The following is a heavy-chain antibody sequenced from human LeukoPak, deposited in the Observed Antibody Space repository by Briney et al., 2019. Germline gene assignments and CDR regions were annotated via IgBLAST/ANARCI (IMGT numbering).Heavy chain of an antibody. Sequence: GGSLRLSCAASGPTFRNAIMNWVRQAPGKGLEWVGRIESSTDGGTTDYAAPVKGRFTMSRDDSKNTIYLQMNNVKTEDTGVYYCTTSPGITVFGVVTDYWGQGTLVIVSS. CDR2: IESSTDGGTT. CDR3: TTSPGITVFGVVTDY. J-gene: IGHJ4*02. D-gene: IGHD3-3*01. V-gene: IGHV3-15*04. CDR1: GPTFRNAI.